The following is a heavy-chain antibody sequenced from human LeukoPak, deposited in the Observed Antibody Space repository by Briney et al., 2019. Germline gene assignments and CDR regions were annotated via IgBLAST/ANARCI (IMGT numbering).Heavy chain of an antibody. Sequence: GGSLRLSCAASGFIFSNYYMSWVRHAPGKGLEWVATIKQDGSDQYYVDSVKGRFTISRDNAHNSLYLQMNILRVEDTAVYYCARGAWRQFDNWGQGTLVTVCS. CDR2: IKQDGSDQ. CDR1: GFIFSNYY. D-gene: IGHD5-24*01. J-gene: IGHJ4*02. CDR3: ARGAWRQFDN. V-gene: IGHV3-7*05.